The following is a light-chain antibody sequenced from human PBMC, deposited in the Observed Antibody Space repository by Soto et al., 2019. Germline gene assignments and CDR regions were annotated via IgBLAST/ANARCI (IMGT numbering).Light chain of an antibody. V-gene: IGKV2-28*01. CDR1: QSLLYGAGYMY. CDR3: MQTLQTPYT. Sequence: DIVMTQSPLSLPVTPGEPASISCRSSQSLLYGAGYMYVDWYLQKPGQPPHLLIFLGSNRASGVPDRCSGSVSGTDFTLKISRVETEDVGIYYCMQTLQTPYTFGQGTKLEIK. J-gene: IGKJ2*01. CDR2: LGS.